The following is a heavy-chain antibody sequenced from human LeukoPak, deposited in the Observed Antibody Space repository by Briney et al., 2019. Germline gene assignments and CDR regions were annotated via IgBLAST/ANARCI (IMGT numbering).Heavy chain of an antibody. CDR2: IHPNSGGT. V-gene: IGHV1-2*02. D-gene: IGHD4-17*01. Sequence: GASVKVSCKASGYTFTGYYLHWVRQAPGQGLEWMGWIHPNSGGTNFAQKFQGRVSMTRDTSVSTAYMELSRLKSDDTAVFYCARDDGAYFSSDSWGQGTLVTVSS. CDR3: ARDDGAYFSSDS. J-gene: IGHJ4*02. CDR1: GYTFTGYY.